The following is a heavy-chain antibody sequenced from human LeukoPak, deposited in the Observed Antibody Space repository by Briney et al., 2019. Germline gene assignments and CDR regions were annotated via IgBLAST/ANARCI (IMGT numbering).Heavy chain of an antibody. J-gene: IGHJ5*02. CDR2: IYYTENT. D-gene: IGHD1-1*01. CDR3: ARGSWKFDP. CDR1: GGSISNYY. V-gene: IGHV4-59*01. Sequence: KSSETLSLTCTVSGGSISNYYWSWIRQPPGKGLEWIGYIYYTENTNYNPFLKSRVTISLDPSKNHFSLKLSSVTAADTAVYYCARGSWKFDPWGQGTLVTVSS.